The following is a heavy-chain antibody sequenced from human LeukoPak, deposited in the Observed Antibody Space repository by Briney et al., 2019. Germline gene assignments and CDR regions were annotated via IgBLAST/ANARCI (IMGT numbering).Heavy chain of an antibody. CDR2: INHSGST. D-gene: IGHD3-22*01. V-gene: IGHV4-39*07. CDR3: ARGDRKGYYYDSSGYYQKPRYYFDY. Sequence: SETLSLTCIVSGGSIRSSSYYWGWVRQPPGKGLEWIGEINHSGSTNYNPSLKSRVTISVDTSKNQFSLKLSSVTAADTAVYYCARGDRKGYYYDSSGYYQKPRYYFDYWGQGTLVTVSS. J-gene: IGHJ4*02. CDR1: GGSIRSSSYY.